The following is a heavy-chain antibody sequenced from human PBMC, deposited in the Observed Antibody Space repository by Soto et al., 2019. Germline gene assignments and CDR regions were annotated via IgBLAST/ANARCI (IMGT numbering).Heavy chain of an antibody. Sequence: QVQLVQSGAEVTKPGASVKVSCRASGYTFTTYDINWVRQATGQGLEWMGWMSPNSGATGYAQKFQGRVTMTRDTSISTAYMELSYLRSEVTAIYYCARGVDAGVDVWGQGTTVTVSS. CDR3: ARGVDAGVDV. CDR2: MSPNSGAT. D-gene: IGHD1-1*01. V-gene: IGHV1-8*01. J-gene: IGHJ6*02. CDR1: GYTFTTYD.